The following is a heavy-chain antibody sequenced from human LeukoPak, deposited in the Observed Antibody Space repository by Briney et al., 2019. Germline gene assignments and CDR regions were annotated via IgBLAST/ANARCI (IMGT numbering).Heavy chain of an antibody. CDR1: GGSISSYY. CDR2: IYYSGST. V-gene: IGHV4-59*08. CDR3: ARRIRGGNSAYYFDY. D-gene: IGHD4-23*01. J-gene: IGHJ4*02. Sequence: PSETLSLTCTVSGGSISSYYWSWIRQPPGKGLEWSGYIYYSGSTNYNPSLKSRVTISADTSKNQFSLKLSSVTAADTAVYYCARRIRGGNSAYYFDYWGQGTLVTVSS.